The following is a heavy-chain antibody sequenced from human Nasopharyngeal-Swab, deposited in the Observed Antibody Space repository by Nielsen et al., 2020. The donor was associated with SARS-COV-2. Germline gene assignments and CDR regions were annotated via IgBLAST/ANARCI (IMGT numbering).Heavy chain of an antibody. D-gene: IGHD2-2*01. CDR1: GFTFSSYW. CDR2: IKQDGSEK. Sequence: GGSLRLSCAASGFTFSSYWMSWVRQAPGKGLEWVANIKQDGSEKYYVDSVKGRFTISRDNAKNSLYLQMNSLRAEDTAVYYCARDGPSSTSCYYCSNYYYYYMDVWGKGTTVTVSS. CDR3: ARDGPSSTSCYYCSNYYYYYMDV. J-gene: IGHJ6*03. V-gene: IGHV3-7*01.